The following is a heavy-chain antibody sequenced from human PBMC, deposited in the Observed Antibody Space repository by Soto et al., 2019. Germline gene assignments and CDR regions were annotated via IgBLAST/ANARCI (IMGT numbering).Heavy chain of an antibody. V-gene: IGHV3-30*18. D-gene: IGHD2-8*01. CDR1: GFTFSSYG. CDR2: ISYDGSNK. Sequence: GGSLRLSCAASGFTFSSYGMPWVRQAPGKGLEWVAVISYDGSNKYYADSVKGRFTISRDNSKNTLYLQMNSLRAEDTAVYYCAKYRRGLMQYDTLAYWGQRSLVTVSS. J-gene: IGHJ4*02. CDR3: AKYRRGLMQYDTLAY.